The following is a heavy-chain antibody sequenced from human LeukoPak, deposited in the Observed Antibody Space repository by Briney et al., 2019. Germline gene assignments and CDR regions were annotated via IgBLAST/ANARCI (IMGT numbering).Heavy chain of an antibody. J-gene: IGHJ6*03. Sequence: GGSLRLSCAASGFTFSNYSMNWVRQAPGKGLEWISYIRSSSGPIYYAESVRGRFTISRDNAKNSLYLQMNSLGAEDTALYYCARGGISIFGVVIYMDVWGKGTTVTVSS. D-gene: IGHD3-3*01. CDR3: ARGGISIFGVVIYMDV. CDR1: GFTFSNYS. V-gene: IGHV3-48*01. CDR2: IRSSSGPI.